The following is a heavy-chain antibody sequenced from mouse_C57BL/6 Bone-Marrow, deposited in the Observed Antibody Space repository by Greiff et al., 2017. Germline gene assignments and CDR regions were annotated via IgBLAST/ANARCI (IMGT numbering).Heavy chain of an antibody. D-gene: IGHD2-3*01. V-gene: IGHV1-15*01. Sequence: VKLVESGAELVRPGASVTLSCKASGYTFTDYEMHWVKQTPVHGLEWIGAIDPETGGTAYNQKFKGKAILTADKSSSTAYMELRSLTSEDSAVYYCTRDGLAYWGQGTTLTVSS. CDR3: TRDGLAY. CDR1: GYTFTDYE. J-gene: IGHJ2*01. CDR2: IDPETGGT.